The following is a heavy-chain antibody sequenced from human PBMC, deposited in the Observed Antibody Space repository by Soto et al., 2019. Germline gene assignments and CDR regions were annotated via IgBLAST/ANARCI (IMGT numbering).Heavy chain of an antibody. CDR1: GGSMSEYF. V-gene: IGHV4-59*01. Sequence: SETLSLTCTVSGGSMSEYFWSWIRQSPGKGLEWIGNVYYLGSTDYNPSLKSRVTISVDTSKRQFSLKLSSVTVADTAVYYCARDGYDGSGSPYPAYWGPGAQVTVSS. D-gene: IGHD3-10*01. CDR2: VYYLGST. J-gene: IGHJ4*02. CDR3: ARDGYDGSGSPYPAY.